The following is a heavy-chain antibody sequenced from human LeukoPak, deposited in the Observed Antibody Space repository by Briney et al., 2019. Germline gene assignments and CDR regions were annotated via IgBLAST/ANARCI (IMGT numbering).Heavy chain of an antibody. Sequence: GGSLRLSCAASGFTVSSNYMSWVRQAPGKGLEWVSVIYSGGSTYYADSVKGRFTISRDNSKNTLYLQMNSLRAEDTAVYYCARALSTVTTVYYYYGMDVWGQGTTVTVSS. D-gene: IGHD4-17*01. CDR3: ARALSTVTTVYYYYGMDV. V-gene: IGHV3-53*01. CDR1: GFTVSSNY. CDR2: IYSGGST. J-gene: IGHJ6*02.